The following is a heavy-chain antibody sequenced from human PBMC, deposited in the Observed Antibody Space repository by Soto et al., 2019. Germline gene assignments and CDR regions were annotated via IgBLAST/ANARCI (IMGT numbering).Heavy chain of an antibody. Sequence: PGGSLRLSCAASGFTFSSYAMSWVRQAPGKGLEWVAVIRYGGSNKYYADSVKGRFTISRDNSKNTLYLQMNSLRAEDTAVYYCARDFIGAPLEYYYGMDVWGQGTTVTVSS. CDR3: ARDFIGAPLEYYYGMDV. CDR1: GFTFSSYA. J-gene: IGHJ6*02. D-gene: IGHD3-16*01. V-gene: IGHV3-33*08. CDR2: IRYGGSNK.